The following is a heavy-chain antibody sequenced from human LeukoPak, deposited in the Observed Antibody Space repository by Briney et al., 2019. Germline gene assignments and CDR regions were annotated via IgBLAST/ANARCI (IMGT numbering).Heavy chain of an antibody. Sequence: KTGGSLRLSCAASGFTFSSYGMNWVRQAPGKGLEWVSSISSSSSYIYYADSAKGRFTISRDNAKNSLYLQMNSLRAEDTAVYYCARDPNYYDSSVRSSPPSYWGQGTLVTVSS. CDR2: ISSSSSYI. J-gene: IGHJ4*02. CDR1: GFTFSSYG. D-gene: IGHD3-22*01. V-gene: IGHV3-21*01. CDR3: ARDPNYYDSSVRSSPPSY.